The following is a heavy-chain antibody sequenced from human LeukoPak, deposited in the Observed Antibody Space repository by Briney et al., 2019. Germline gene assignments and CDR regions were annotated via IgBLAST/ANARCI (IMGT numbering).Heavy chain of an antibody. Sequence: AGGSLRLSCAASGFTLDDYAMHWVRQAPGKGLEWVSLISCDGCSTYYPSSVKCRFTISRDNSKNSLYLQMNSLRAEDTALYYCAKDSSGYYWDYWGQGTLVTVSS. D-gene: IGHD3-22*01. J-gene: IGHJ4*02. CDR3: AKDSSGYYWDY. CDR2: ISCDGCST. CDR1: GFTLDDYA. V-gene: IGHV3-43D*03.